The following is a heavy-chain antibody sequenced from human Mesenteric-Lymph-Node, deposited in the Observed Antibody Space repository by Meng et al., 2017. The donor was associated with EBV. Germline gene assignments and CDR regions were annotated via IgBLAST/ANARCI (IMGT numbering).Heavy chain of an antibody. CDR2: IYHSGST. CDR3: ARGTVAGTHLDY. CDR1: GGSISSSNW. V-gene: IGHV4-4*02. Sequence: RLQCSVRGLVTPSGTLCLTCAVSGGSISSSNWWSWVRQPPGKGLEWIGEIYHSGSTNYNPSLKSRVTISVDKSKNQFSLKLSSVTAADTAVYYCARGTVAGTHLDYWAQGTLVTVSS. D-gene: IGHD6-19*01. J-gene: IGHJ4*02.